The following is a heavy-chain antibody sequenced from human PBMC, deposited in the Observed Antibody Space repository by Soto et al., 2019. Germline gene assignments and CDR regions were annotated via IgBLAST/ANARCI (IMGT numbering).Heavy chain of an antibody. V-gene: IGHV4-59*01. Sequence: SETLSLTCTVSGGSISSYYWSWIRQPPGKGLEWIGYIYYSGSTNYNPSLKSRVTISVDTSKNQFSLKLSSVTAADTAVYYCARLVRGCSSTSCQNWFDPWGQGTLVTVSS. CDR2: IYYSGST. CDR3: ARLVRGCSSTSCQNWFDP. J-gene: IGHJ5*02. D-gene: IGHD2-2*01. CDR1: GGSISSYY.